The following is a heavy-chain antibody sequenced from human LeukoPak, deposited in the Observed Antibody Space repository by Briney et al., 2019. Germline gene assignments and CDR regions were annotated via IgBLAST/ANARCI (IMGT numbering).Heavy chain of an antibody. V-gene: IGHV1-69*04. CDR3: ARERVSCHDYGMDV. Sequence: SVKVSCKASGDTHNKHRINWVRQAAGQGLEWMGRIIPLLGVANYAQKCQGRFTITADKSTSTADMELTSLRFDDTAVYYCARERVSCHDYGMDVWGQGTTVTVSS. CDR1: GDTHNKHR. J-gene: IGHJ6*02. CDR2: IIPLLGVA. D-gene: IGHD5-12*01.